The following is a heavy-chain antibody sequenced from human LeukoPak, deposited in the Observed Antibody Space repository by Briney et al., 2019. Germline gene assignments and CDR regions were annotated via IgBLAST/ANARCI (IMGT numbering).Heavy chain of an antibody. CDR3: AKGSSYDYVWGSYRLPFDY. CDR1: GFTFSSYA. D-gene: IGHD3-16*02. CDR2: ISGSGGST. V-gene: IGHV3-23*01. J-gene: IGHJ4*02. Sequence: GGSLRLSCAASGFTFSSYAMSWVRQAPGKGLEWVSAISGSGGSTYYADSVKGRFTISRDNSKNTLYLQMISLRAEDTAVYYCAKGSSYDYVWGSYRLPFDYWGQGTLVTVSS.